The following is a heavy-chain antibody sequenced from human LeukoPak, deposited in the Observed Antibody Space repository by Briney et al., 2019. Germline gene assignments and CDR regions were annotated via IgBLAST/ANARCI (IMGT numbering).Heavy chain of an antibody. D-gene: IGHD3-16*01. CDR1: GYSISSGYY. CDR3: ARGGNTFGSLYYFDY. V-gene: IGHV4-38-2*02. Sequence: SETLSLTCTVSGYSISSGYYWGWIRQPPGKGLEWIGSIYHSGSTYYNPSLKSRVTISVDTSKNQFSLKLSSVTAADTAVYYCARGGNTFGSLYYFDYWGHGTLVTVSS. J-gene: IGHJ4*01. CDR2: IYHSGST.